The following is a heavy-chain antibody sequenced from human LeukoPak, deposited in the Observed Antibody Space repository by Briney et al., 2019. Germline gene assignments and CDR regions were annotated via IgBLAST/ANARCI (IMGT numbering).Heavy chain of an antibody. CDR2: INHEGTEK. CDR1: GFTFSSYS. CDR3: GRYLYAYGLDV. D-gene: IGHD2/OR15-2a*01. Sequence: GGSLRLSCAASGFTFSSYSMNWVRQAPGKGLEWVATINHEGTEKNYVDSVRGRFTVSRDNAKDSLSLQMNSLRAEDTAVYYCGRYLYAYGLDVWGLGTTVTVSS. V-gene: IGHV3-7*01. J-gene: IGHJ6*02.